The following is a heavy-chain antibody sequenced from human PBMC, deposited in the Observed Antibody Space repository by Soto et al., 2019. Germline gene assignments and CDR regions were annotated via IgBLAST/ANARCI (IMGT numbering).Heavy chain of an antibody. CDR2: IFHGGGT. Sequence: TSETLSLTCAVSGESFSGYYWSWIRQPPGKGLEWIGQIFHGGGTNYSPSLKSRVTISVDTSKNQFSLELTSVTAADTAVYYCARPHYESNTFYSFFDYWGQGTLVTVSS. CDR1: GESFSGYY. CDR3: ARPHYESNTFYSFFDY. D-gene: IGHD3-22*01. V-gene: IGHV4-34*12. J-gene: IGHJ4*02.